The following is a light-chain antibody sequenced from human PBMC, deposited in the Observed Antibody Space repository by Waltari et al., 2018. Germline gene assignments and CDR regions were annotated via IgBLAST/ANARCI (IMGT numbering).Light chain of an antibody. Sequence: QSALTQPASVSGSPGQSIPIPCTGTSSDVGNYNLVSWYQQQPGKAPKLMISAGSKRPSGVSNRFSGSKSGNTASLTISGLQAEDEADYYCCSYAGSSTYVFGTGTKVTVL. V-gene: IGLV2-23*01. J-gene: IGLJ1*01. CDR2: AGS. CDR1: SSDVGNYNL. CDR3: CSYAGSSTYV.